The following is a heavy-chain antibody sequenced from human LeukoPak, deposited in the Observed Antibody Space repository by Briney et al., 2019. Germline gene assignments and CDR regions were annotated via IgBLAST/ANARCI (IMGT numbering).Heavy chain of an antibody. Sequence: PGGSLRLSCAASGSTFSNYAMSWVRQAPGKGLEWVTGINDSGDRTYIADSVKGRFTISRDNSKSTLYLQMNSLRAEDTAIYYCAKLGHCSSVSCYMNWFDPWGQGTLVTVSS. CDR2: INDSGDRT. V-gene: IGHV3-23*01. D-gene: IGHD2-2*01. CDR3: AKLGHCSSVSCYMNWFDP. CDR1: GSTFSNYA. J-gene: IGHJ5*02.